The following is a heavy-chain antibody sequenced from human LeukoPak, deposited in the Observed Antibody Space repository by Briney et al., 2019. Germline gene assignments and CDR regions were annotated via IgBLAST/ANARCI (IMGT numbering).Heavy chain of an antibody. D-gene: IGHD3-22*01. V-gene: IGHV4-39*01. CDR1: GASISSSSYY. Sequence: SETLSLTCTVSGASISSSSYYWGWIRQPPGKGLEWIGSIYSSGSTRYNPSLKSRVTISVDTSKNQFSLKLSSVTAADTAVYYCARHSYVVTTSYYYYYYMDVWGKGTTVTVSS. J-gene: IGHJ6*03. CDR2: IYSSGST. CDR3: ARHSYVVTTSYYYYYYMDV.